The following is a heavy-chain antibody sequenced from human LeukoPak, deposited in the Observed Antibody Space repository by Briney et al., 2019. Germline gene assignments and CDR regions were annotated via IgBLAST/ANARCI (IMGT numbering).Heavy chain of an antibody. Sequence: SVKVSCKTSRGTFSTYAISWVRQAPGQGLEWMGGIIPIFGTGNYAQKFQGRVTITADESTSTAYMELSSLRSEDTAVYYCARGLGDSSGYYYSDYWGQGTLVTVSS. J-gene: IGHJ4*02. CDR3: ARGLGDSSGYYYSDY. D-gene: IGHD3-22*01. V-gene: IGHV1-69*13. CDR1: RGTFSTYA. CDR2: IIPIFGTG.